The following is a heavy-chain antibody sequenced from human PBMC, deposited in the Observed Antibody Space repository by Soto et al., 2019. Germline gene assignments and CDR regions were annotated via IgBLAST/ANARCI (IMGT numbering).Heavy chain of an antibody. V-gene: IGHV4-31*03. CDR2: IYYSGST. Sequence: QVQLQESGPGLVKPSQTLSLTCTVSGGSISSGGYYWSWIRQHPGKGLEWIGYIYYSGSTYYNPSLKSRVTISVDTSKNQFSLKLSSVTAADTAVYYCAREYGSGSYLGGGVDPWGQGTLVTVSS. CDR1: GGSISSGGYY. J-gene: IGHJ5*02. CDR3: AREYGSGSYLGGGVDP. D-gene: IGHD3-10*01.